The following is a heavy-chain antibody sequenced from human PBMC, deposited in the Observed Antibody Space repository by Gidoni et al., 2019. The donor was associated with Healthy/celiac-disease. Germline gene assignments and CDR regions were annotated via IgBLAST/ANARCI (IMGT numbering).Heavy chain of an antibody. D-gene: IGHD3-9*01. Sequence: EVQLVESGGGLVQHGRSLRLSCAASGFTFDDYAMHWVRQAQRKGLEWVSGISWNSGSIGYADSVKGRFTISRDNAKNSLYLQMNSLRAEDTALYYCAKDMGLGDAFDIWGQGTMVTVSS. CDR1: GFTFDDYA. J-gene: IGHJ3*02. CDR3: AKDMGLGDAFDI. V-gene: IGHV3-9*01. CDR2: ISWNSGSI.